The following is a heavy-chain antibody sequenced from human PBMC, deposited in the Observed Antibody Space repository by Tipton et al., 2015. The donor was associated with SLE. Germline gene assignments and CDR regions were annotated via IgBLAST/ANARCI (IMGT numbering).Heavy chain of an antibody. D-gene: IGHD5-18*01. J-gene: IGHJ4*02. CDR2: ISYDGSNK. CDR3: ALQRGYSYGFDY. V-gene: IGHV3-30*04. Sequence: SLRLSCAASGFTFSNYAMHWVRKAPGKGLEWVAVISYDGSNKYYADSVKGRFTISRDNSKNTLYLQMHSLRAEDTAVYYCALQRGYSYGFDYWGQGTLVTVSS. CDR1: GFTFSNYA.